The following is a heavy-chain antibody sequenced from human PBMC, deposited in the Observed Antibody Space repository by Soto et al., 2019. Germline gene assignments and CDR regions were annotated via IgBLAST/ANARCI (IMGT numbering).Heavy chain of an antibody. Sequence: QVQLVESGGGVVQPGRSLRLSCAASGFTFRSYAMHWVRQAPGKGLEWVAVISYDGSNKYYADSVKGRFTISRDNSKNTLYLQMNSLRAEDTAVYCCAMSMLRDDYNWRYFDLWGRGTLVTVSS. V-gene: IGHV3-30-3*01. CDR2: ISYDGSNK. CDR3: AMSMLRDDYNWRYFDL. D-gene: IGHD4-4*01. CDR1: GFTFRSYA. J-gene: IGHJ2*01.